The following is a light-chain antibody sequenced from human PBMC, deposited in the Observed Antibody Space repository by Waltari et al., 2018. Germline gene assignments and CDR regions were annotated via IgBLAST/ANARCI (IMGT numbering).Light chain of an antibody. V-gene: IGLV2-8*01. CDR1: SSDVRGSTY. J-gene: IGLJ2*01. Sequence: QSALTQPPSASGSPGPSVTISCTGTSSDVRGSTYVSWYQQHPGKAPKLMIYEVSKRPSGFPDRFSGSKSGNTASLTVSGLQAEDEADYYCSSYAGSNNLVFGGGTKLTVL. CDR3: SSYAGSNNLV. CDR2: EVS.